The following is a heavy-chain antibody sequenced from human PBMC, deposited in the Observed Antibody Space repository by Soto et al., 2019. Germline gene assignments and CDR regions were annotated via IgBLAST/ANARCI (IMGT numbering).Heavy chain of an antibody. V-gene: IGHV3-74*01. CDR1: EFSFSTYW. CDR3: ASVSAAQYYYGMDA. J-gene: IGHJ6*02. D-gene: IGHD2-15*01. CDR2: IDTTGSTT. Sequence: VQLVESGGGLVQPGGSLRLSCVASEFSFSTYWMHWVRQAPGKGLMWVARIDTTGSTTTYADSVHGRFTISRDNAKNTMYLQMNSVRDDDTAIYFCASVSAAQYYYGMDAWGQGTKVTVS.